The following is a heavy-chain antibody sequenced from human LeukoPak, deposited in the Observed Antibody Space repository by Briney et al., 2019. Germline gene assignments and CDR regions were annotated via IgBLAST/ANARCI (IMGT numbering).Heavy chain of an antibody. CDR1: GGSFSGYY. V-gene: IGHV4-34*01. D-gene: IGHD2-2*01. CDR3: ARVVRYCSSTSCYADWFDP. Sequence: SETLSLICAVYGGSFSGYYWSWIRQPPGKGLEWIGEINHSGSTNYNPSLKSRVTISVDTSKNQFSLKLSSVTAADTAVYYCARVVRYCSSTSCYADWFDPWGQGTLVTVSS. J-gene: IGHJ5*02. CDR2: INHSGST.